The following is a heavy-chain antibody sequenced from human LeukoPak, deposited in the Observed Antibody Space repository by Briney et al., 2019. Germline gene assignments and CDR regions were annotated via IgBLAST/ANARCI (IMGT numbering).Heavy chain of an antibody. J-gene: IGHJ4*02. D-gene: IGHD2-21*02. Sequence: SVKVSCKASRGSFSSYGLSWLRQAPGQGLEWMGGIIPIFGTTKYAQKFQGRVTITADESTRTAYMELSSLTSEDTAVYYCARDLRAYCGGNCYTGDSVFDSWGQGTLVTVSS. CDR1: RGSFSSYG. V-gene: IGHV1-69*13. CDR2: IIPIFGTT. CDR3: ARDLRAYCGGNCYTGDSVFDS.